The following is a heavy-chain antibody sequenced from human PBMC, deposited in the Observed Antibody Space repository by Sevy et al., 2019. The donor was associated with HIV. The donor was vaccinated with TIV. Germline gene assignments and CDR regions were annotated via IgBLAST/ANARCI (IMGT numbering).Heavy chain of an antibody. CDR3: SNGAGGSDWRGFDY. D-gene: IGHD1-26*01. Sequence: GGSLRLSGEVSGFTFSDYGMHWVRQAPGKGLEWLAVISYDGSDIYYPDSVEGRFTVSRDNSKNTLYLQMNSLRPEDTAVYYCSNGAGGSDWRGFDYWGQGTLVTVSS. V-gene: IGHV3-30*03. CDR1: GFTFSDYG. J-gene: IGHJ4*02. CDR2: ISYDGSDI.